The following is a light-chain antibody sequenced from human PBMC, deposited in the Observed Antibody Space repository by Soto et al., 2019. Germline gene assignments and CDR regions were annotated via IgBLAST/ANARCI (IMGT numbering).Light chain of an antibody. Sequence: QSALTQPPSASGTPGQRVTISCSGSSSNIGSNTVNWYQQLPGTAPKLLIYSNYQRPSGVPDRFSGSKSVTSASLAISGLQSEDEADYYCAAWDDSLNGVVFGGGTKLTVL. V-gene: IGLV1-44*01. CDR2: SNY. CDR1: SSNIGSNT. CDR3: AAWDDSLNGVV. J-gene: IGLJ2*01.